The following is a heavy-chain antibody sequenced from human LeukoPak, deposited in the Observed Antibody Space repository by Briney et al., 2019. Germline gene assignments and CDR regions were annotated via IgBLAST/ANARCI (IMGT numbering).Heavy chain of an antibody. CDR1: GFTFSSYA. D-gene: IGHD2-2*01. Sequence: GGSLRLSCAASGFTFSSYAMSWVRQAPGKGLEWVSAISGSGGSTYYADSVKGRFTISRDNSKNTLYLQMNSLRAEDTAVYYCARSADRCSSATCYPLIWGQGTLVTVSS. CDR2: ISGSGGST. V-gene: IGHV3-23*01. J-gene: IGHJ4*02. CDR3: ARSADRCSSATCYPLI.